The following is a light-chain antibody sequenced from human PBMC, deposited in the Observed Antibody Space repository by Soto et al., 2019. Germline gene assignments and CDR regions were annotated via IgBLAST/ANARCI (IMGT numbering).Light chain of an antibody. CDR1: QSVSSN. CDR3: QQRSNWPPEIT. Sequence: EIVMTQSPVTLSVSPGERTTLSCRASQSVSSNLAWYQQRPGQAPRLLIYDASTRATGIPARFSGSGSGTDFTLTISSLEPEDFAVYYCQQRSNWPPEITFGQGTRLEI. V-gene: IGKV3-11*01. J-gene: IGKJ5*01. CDR2: DAS.